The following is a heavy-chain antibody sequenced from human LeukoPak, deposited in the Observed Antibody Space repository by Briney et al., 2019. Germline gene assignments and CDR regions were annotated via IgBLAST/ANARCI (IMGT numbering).Heavy chain of an antibody. CDR2: IYYSGST. CDR3: ARHSATAGTSFDY. J-gene: IGHJ4*02. V-gene: IGHV4-59*08. D-gene: IGHD6-13*01. CDR1: GGSISSYY. Sequence: PSETLSLTCTVSGGSISSYYWSWLRQPPGKGLDWIAYIYYSGSTNYNPSLKSRVTISVDTSKNQFSLKLSSVTAADTAVYYCARHSATAGTSFDYWGQGTLVTVSS.